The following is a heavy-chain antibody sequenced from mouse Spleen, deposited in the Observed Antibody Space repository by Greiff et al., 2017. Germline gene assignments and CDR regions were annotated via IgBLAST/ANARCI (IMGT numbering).Heavy chain of an antibody. CDR1: GYTFTSYD. J-gene: IGHJ2*01. Sequence: QVQLKESGPELVKPGASVKLSCKASGYTFTSYDINWVKQRPGQGLEWIGWIYPRDGSTKYHAKFKGKATLTVDTSTSTAYMELHSLSSEDSAVYCCARSSINTVVAHFDYWGQGTTLTVSA. V-gene: IGHV1-85*01. CDR2: IYPRDGST. D-gene: IGHD1-1*01. CDR3: ARSSINTVVAHFDY.